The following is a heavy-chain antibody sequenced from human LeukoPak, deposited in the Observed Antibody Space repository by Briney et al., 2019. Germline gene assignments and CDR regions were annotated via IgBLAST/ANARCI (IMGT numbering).Heavy chain of an antibody. CDR3: ARGATENWFDP. Sequence: GASVKVSCKASGYKFTSYGISWVRQAPGQGLDWMGWISAYNGNTNYAHNLQGRVTMTTDTSTSTAYMELSSLRSDDTAVYHCARGATENWFDPWGQGTLVTVSS. D-gene: IGHD5-12*01. CDR1: GYKFTSYG. J-gene: IGHJ5*02. V-gene: IGHV1-18*01. CDR2: ISAYNGNT.